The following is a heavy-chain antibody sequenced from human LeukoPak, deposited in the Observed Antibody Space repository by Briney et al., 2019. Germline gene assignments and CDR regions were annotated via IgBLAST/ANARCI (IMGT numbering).Heavy chain of an antibody. D-gene: IGHD3-3*01. V-gene: IGHV1-18*01. CDR2: INPRDGET. Sequence: ASVKVSCKASGYTFSSYGISWVRQAPGQGLEWMGRINPRDGETNFAQKFQGRVTMTSDTSISTAYMELSGLRSDDTAVYYCGRDWELRFHQGGLDYWGQGTLVTVSS. CDR3: GRDWELRFHQGGLDY. CDR1: GYTFSSYG. J-gene: IGHJ4*02.